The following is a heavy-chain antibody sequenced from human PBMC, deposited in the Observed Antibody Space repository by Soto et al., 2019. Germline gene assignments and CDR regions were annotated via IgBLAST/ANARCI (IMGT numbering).Heavy chain of an antibody. J-gene: IGHJ6*02. CDR3: AREGQAPYYYYGMDV. CDR1: GYTFTNYG. V-gene: IGHV1-18*01. CDR2: ISGYNGNT. Sequence: QVQVVQSGDEVKKPGASVKVSCKASGYTFTNYGFSWVRQAPGQGLEWMGWISGYNGNTKYAEKFQGRVTMTTDTATGTAHVELRSLRSDDTAVYYCAREGQAPYYYYGMDVWGQGTAVTVSS.